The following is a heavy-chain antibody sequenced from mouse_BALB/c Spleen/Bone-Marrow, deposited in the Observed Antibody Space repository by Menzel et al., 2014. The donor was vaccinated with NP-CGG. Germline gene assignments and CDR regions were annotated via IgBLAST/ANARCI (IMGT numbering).Heavy chain of an antibody. V-gene: IGHV1-37*01. CDR2: INPYNGAT. Sequence: EVKLMESGPELVKPGASMKISSKASGYSFTACFIHWIKQSHVKSLEWIGRINPYNGATTYNQNFNDKASLTVDKSSSTAYMELHSLTSEDSAVYYCARRWSGAMDYWGQGTSVTVSS. CDR3: ARRWSGAMDY. D-gene: IGHD2-3*01. CDR1: GYSFTACF. J-gene: IGHJ4*01.